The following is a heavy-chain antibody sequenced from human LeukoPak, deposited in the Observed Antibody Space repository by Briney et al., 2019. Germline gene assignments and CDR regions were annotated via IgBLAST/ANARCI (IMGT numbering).Heavy chain of an antibody. CDR3: ARGSGSSWRIYYFDY. Sequence: HPGGSLRLSCAASGFTVSSNYMSWVRQAPGKGLEWVSVIYSGGSTYYADAVKGRFTISRDNSKNTRYLQMNRLRAEDTAVYYCARGSGSSWRIYYFDYWGQGTLVTVSS. D-gene: IGHD6-13*01. CDR2: IYSGGST. V-gene: IGHV3-66*02. CDR1: GFTVSSNY. J-gene: IGHJ4*02.